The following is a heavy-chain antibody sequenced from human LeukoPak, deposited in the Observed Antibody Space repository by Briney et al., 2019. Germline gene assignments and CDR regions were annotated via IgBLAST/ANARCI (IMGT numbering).Heavy chain of an antibody. D-gene: IGHD3-22*01. Sequence: SETLSLTCTVSGGSISSYYWSWIRQPPGKGLEWIGYIYYSGRTNYNPSLKSRVTISVDTSKNQFSLKLSSVTAADTAVYYCARSRTGGGYYYWYFDLWGRGTLVTVSS. J-gene: IGHJ2*01. CDR3: ARSRTGGGYYYWYFDL. CDR2: IYYSGRT. CDR1: GGSISSYY. V-gene: IGHV4-59*01.